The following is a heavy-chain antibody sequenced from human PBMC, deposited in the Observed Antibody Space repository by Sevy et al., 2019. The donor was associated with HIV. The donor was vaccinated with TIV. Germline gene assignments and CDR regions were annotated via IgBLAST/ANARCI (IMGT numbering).Heavy chain of an antibody. J-gene: IGHJ4*02. CDR2: IYHSGST. Sequence: SETLSLTCAVSGGSISSGGYSWSWIRQPPGKGLEWTGYIYHSGSTYYNPSIKSRVTISVDRSKNQFSLKLSSVTAADTAVYYCARVAGDGDYFDYWGQGTLVTVSS. D-gene: IGHD2-21*02. CDR1: GGSISSGGYS. V-gene: IGHV4-30-2*01. CDR3: ARVAGDGDYFDY.